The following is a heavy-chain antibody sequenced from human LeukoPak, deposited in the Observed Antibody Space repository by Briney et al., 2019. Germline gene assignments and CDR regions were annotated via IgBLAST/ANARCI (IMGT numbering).Heavy chain of an antibody. V-gene: IGHV3-23*01. Sequence: PVGSLRLSCAASGFTFSSYAVSWVRQAPGKGLEWVSGISASGGSTYYADSVKGRFTISRDNSKNTLYLQMNSLRAEDTAVYYCAKYSSGWCFEYWGQGTLVTVSS. D-gene: IGHD6-19*01. CDR1: GFTFSSYA. J-gene: IGHJ4*02. CDR3: AKYSSGWCFEY. CDR2: ISASGGST.